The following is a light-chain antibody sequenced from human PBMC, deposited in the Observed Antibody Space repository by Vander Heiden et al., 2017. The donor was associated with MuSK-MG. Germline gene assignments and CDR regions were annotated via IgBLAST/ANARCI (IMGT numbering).Light chain of an antibody. CDR1: TIGGTS. CDR2: YDN. V-gene: IGLV3-21*04. Sequence: SYVLTHPPSVSVAPAETARITCGGDTIGGTSVHWYKQKPGQAPVLVIYYDNERAAGIPERFSGSNSGDTATLTISRVEAGDEADYYCQVWDSDSDHHVFGAGTKVTAL. J-gene: IGLJ1*01. CDR3: QVWDSDSDHHV.